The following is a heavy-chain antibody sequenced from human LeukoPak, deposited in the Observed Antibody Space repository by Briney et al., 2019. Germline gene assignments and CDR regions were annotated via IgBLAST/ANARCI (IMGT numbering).Heavy chain of an antibody. Sequence: GGSLRLSCAASGFTFDDYAMHWVRQAPGKGLEWVSLISWDGGSTYYADSVKGRFTISRDNSKNTLYLQMNSLRAEDTAVYYCAKGLGSGWNWFDPWGQGTLVTVSS. CDR2: ISWDGGST. D-gene: IGHD6-19*01. CDR1: GFTFDDYA. J-gene: IGHJ5*02. V-gene: IGHV3-43D*03. CDR3: AKGLGSGWNWFDP.